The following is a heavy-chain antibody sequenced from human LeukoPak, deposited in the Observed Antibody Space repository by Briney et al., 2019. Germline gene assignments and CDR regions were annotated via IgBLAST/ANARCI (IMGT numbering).Heavy chain of an antibody. CDR2: ISSNGGST. CDR3: VKDSRAYDILTGYYTN. CDR1: GFTFSSYA. Sequence: GGSLRLSCSASGFTFSSYAMHWVRQAPGKGLEYVSDISSNGGSTYYADSVKGRFTISRDNSKNTLYLQMSGLRAEDTAVYYCVKDSRAYDILTGYYTNWGPGTLVTVSS. D-gene: IGHD3-9*01. J-gene: IGHJ4*02. V-gene: IGHV3-64D*06.